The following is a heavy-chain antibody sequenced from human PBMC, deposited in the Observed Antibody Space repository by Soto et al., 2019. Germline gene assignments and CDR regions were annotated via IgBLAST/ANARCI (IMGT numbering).Heavy chain of an antibody. Sequence: ESGGGLVQPGGSLRLSCTASGFTFSSYAMSWVRQAPGKGLDWVSAISSSGGSTSYADSEKGRSTISRDNSKNTVYLKMNSLRAEDAAVYYCAPRGNGYYPFDSWGQGTLVTVSS. CDR2: ISSSGGST. CDR1: GFTFSSYA. CDR3: APRGNGYYPFDS. J-gene: IGHJ4*02. D-gene: IGHD3-3*01. V-gene: IGHV3-23*01.